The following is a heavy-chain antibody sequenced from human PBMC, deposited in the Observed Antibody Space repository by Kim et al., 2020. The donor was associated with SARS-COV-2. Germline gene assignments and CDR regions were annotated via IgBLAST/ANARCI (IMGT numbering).Heavy chain of an antibody. J-gene: IGHJ5*02. D-gene: IGHD3-3*01. Sequence: ASVNVSCKVSGYTLTELSMHWVRQAPGKGLEWMGGFDPEDGETIYAQKFQVRVTMTEDTSTDTAYMELSSLRSEDTAVYFCAITTIFVGSNLFDTWGQGT. V-gene: IGHV1-24*01. CDR1: GYTLTELS. CDR2: FDPEDGET. CDR3: AITTIFVGSNLFDT.